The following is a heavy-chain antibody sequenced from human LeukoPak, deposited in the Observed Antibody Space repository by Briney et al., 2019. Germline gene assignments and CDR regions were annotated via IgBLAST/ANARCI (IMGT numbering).Heavy chain of an antibody. D-gene: IGHD3-22*01. CDR3: AKDLHSSASCY. CDR2: IEYDGSDK. V-gene: IGHV3-30*02. J-gene: IGHJ4*02. Sequence: GGSLRLSCAASGFTFSQNGMHWVRQAPGKGLEWMAFIEYDGSDKYFADSVKGRFTISRDNSKNMLYLQMNSLRAEDTALYYCAKDLHSSASCYWGQGALVTVSS. CDR1: GFTFSQNG.